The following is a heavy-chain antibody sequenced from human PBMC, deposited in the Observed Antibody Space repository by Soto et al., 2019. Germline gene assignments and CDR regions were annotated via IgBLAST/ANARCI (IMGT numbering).Heavy chain of an antibody. CDR1: GFTFSNAW. Sequence: GGSLRLSCAASGFTFSNAWMNWVRPAPGKGLEWVGRIKSKTDGGTTDYAAPVKGRFTISRDDSKNTLYLQMNSLKTEDTAVYYCTTDGLGVIYYDSPPNRYFDYWGQGTLVTVSS. CDR3: TTDGLGVIYYDSPPNRYFDY. J-gene: IGHJ4*02. CDR2: IKSKTDGGTT. V-gene: IGHV3-15*07. D-gene: IGHD3-22*01.